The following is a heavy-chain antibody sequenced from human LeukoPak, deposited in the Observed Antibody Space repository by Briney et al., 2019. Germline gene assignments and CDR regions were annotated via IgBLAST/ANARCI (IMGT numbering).Heavy chain of an antibody. Sequence: GGSLRLSCAASGFTFSSHAMNWVRQAPGKGLEWVAVISYDGSNKYYVDSVKGRFTISRDNSKNTLYLQMNSLRAEDTAVYYCAKDHAVATFGEFDYWGQGTLVTVSS. CDR2: ISYDGSNK. CDR3: AKDHAVATFGEFDY. V-gene: IGHV3-30*04. D-gene: IGHD6-19*01. CDR1: GFTFSSHA. J-gene: IGHJ4*02.